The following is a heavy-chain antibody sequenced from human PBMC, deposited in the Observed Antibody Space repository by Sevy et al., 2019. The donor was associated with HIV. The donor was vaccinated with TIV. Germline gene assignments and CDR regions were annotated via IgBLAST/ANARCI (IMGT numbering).Heavy chain of an antibody. V-gene: IGHV3-30*18. CDR1: GFTFSSYA. Sequence: GGSLRLSCAASGFTFSSYAMSWVRQAPGKGLEWVAVISYDGSNKYYADSVKGRFTISRDNSKNTLYLQMNSLRAEDTAVYYCAKDHAYYYDSSGPLDYWGQGTLVTVSS. CDR3: AKDHAYYYDSSGPLDY. CDR2: ISYDGSNK. J-gene: IGHJ4*02. D-gene: IGHD3-22*01.